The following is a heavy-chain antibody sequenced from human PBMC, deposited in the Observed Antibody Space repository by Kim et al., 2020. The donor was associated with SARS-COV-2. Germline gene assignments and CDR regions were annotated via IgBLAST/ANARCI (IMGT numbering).Heavy chain of an antibody. V-gene: IGHV4-39*01. CDR1: GGSISSSSYY. CDR2: IYYSGST. Sequence: SETLSLTCTVSGGSISSSSYYWGWIRQPPGKGLEWIGSIYYSGSTYYNPSLKSRVTISVDTSKNQFSLKLSSVTAADTAVYYCARAGRQWLVRPIFYYFDYWGQGTLVTVSS. D-gene: IGHD6-19*01. J-gene: IGHJ4*02. CDR3: ARAGRQWLVRPIFYYFDY.